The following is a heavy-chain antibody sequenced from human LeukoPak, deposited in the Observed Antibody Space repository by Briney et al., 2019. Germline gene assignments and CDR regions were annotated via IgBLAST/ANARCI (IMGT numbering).Heavy chain of an antibody. Sequence: SETLSLTCAVYGGSFSGYYWSWIRQPPGKGLEWIGKINHSGSTNYNPSLKSRVTMSVDTSKNQFSLKLNSVTAADTAVYYCARHDSLGIDYWGQGTLVTVSS. V-gene: IGHV4-34*01. CDR1: GGSFSGYY. CDR2: INHSGST. J-gene: IGHJ4*02. CDR3: ARHDSLGIDY. D-gene: IGHD7-27*01.